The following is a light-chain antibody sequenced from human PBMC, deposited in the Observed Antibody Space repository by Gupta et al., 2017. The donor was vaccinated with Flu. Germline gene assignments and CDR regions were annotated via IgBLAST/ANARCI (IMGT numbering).Light chain of an antibody. Sequence: DIQMTQSPSSLSASVGDRVTITCRASQNINNYLNWYQQKSGEAPKLLIYAASSLQSEVPSRFSGSGSGTDFTLTITSRQPEDLATYYCQQSASTPPNTFGGGTKVEI. CDR3: QQSASTPPNT. CDR2: AAS. V-gene: IGKV1-39*01. CDR1: QNINNY. J-gene: IGKJ4*01.